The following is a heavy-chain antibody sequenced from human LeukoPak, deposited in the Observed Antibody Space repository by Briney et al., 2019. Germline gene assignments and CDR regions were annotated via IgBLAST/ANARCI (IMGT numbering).Heavy chain of an antibody. J-gene: IGHJ4*02. Sequence: PGGSLRLSCAASGFTFSSYAMSWVRQAPGKGLEWVSAISGSGGSTYYADSVKGRFTISRDNSKNTLYLQMNSLRAEDTAVYYCAKDGRLRLGPYLRGGYFDYWGQGTLVTVSS. CDR3: AKDGRLRLGPYLRGGYFDY. CDR1: GFTFSSYA. D-gene: IGHD3-16*01. CDR2: ISGSGGST. V-gene: IGHV3-23*01.